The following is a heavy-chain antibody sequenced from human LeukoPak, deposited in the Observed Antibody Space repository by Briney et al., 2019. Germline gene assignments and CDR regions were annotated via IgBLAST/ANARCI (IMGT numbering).Heavy chain of an antibody. V-gene: IGHV3-21*01. CDR1: GFTFSTYS. CDR3: AREKASTVTYDTFDI. J-gene: IGHJ3*02. CDR2: ISSSSSYI. Sequence: SGGSLRLSCAGSGFTFSTYSMNWVRQAPGKGLEWVSSISSSSSYIYYADSVKGRFTISRDNATNSLYLQMNSLRAEDTAVYYCAREKASTVTYDTFDIWGQGTMVAVSS. D-gene: IGHD4-17*01.